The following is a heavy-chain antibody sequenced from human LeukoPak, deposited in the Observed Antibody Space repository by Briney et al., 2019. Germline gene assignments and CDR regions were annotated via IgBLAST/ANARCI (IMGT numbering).Heavy chain of an antibody. Sequence: SETLSLTCTVSGGSISSHYWSWIRQPPGKGLEWIGRIYTSGSTNYNPSLKSRVTISVDTSKNQFSLRLSSVTAADTAVYYCARHLYCGSDCSFYFDYWGQGSLVTVSS. CDR3: ARHLYCGSDCSFYFDY. J-gene: IGHJ4*02. CDR2: IYTSGST. CDR1: GGSISSHY. V-gene: IGHV4-4*09. D-gene: IGHD2-21*01.